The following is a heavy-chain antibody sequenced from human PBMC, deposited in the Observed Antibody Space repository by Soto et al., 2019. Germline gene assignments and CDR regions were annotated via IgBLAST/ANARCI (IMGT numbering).Heavy chain of an antibody. CDR2: INGRSNYK. V-gene: IGHV3-21*01. J-gene: IGHJ4*02. CDR1: GFALTTYT. Sequence: GGSLRLSCVASGFALTTYTMNWDRQGPGTGLEWVSSINGRSNYKYYSDSVKGRFTVSRDNAPNSLFLQMSRLGPEDTAVYYCVREDGVVGASSAFDSWGQGTLVTVSS. D-gene: IGHD1-26*01. CDR3: VREDGVVGASSAFDS.